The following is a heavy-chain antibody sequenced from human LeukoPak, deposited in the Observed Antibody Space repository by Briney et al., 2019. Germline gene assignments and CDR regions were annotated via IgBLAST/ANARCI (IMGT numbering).Heavy chain of an antibody. Sequence: SVKVSCKASGGTFSSYAISWVRQAPGQGLEWMGGIIPIFGTANYAQKFQGRVTITADESTSTAYMELSSLRSEDTAMYYCARDFVVAGGSAFDYWGQGTLVTVSS. CDR2: IIPIFGTA. CDR3: ARDFVVAGGSAFDY. V-gene: IGHV1-69*13. D-gene: IGHD6-19*01. J-gene: IGHJ4*02. CDR1: GGTFSSYA.